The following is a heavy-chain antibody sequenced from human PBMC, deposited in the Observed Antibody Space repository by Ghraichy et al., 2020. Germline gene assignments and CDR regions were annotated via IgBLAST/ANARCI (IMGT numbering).Heavy chain of an antibody. Sequence: SCAISGDSVSSNSAAWNWIRQSPSRGLEWLGRTYYRSKWYNDYAVSVKSRITINPDTSKNQFSLQLNSVTPEDTAVYYCARVDYYDSSGYYLESAFDIWGQGTMVTVSS. CDR1: GDSVSSNSAA. CDR3: ARVDYYDSSGYYLESAFDI. D-gene: IGHD3-22*01. J-gene: IGHJ3*02. V-gene: IGHV6-1*01. CDR2: TYYRSKWYN.